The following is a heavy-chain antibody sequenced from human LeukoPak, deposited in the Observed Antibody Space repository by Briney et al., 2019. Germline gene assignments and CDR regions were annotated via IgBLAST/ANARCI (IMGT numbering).Heavy chain of an antibody. CDR2: INPSTGNP. CDR3: ARAYQRLGELSLPDY. CDR1: GYTFTNYA. V-gene: IGHV7-4-1*02. Sequence: ASVKVSCKASGYTFTNYAMNWVRQAPGQGLEWMGWINPSTGNPTYAQGFTGRFVLSLDTSVSTAYLQISSLKAEDTALYYCARAYQRLGELSLPDYWGQGTLATVSS. J-gene: IGHJ4*02. D-gene: IGHD3-16*02.